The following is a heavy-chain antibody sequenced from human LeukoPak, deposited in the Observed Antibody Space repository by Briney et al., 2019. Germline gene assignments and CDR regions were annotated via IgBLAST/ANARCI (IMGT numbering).Heavy chain of an antibody. Sequence: PSETLSLTCTVSGGSISSYYWGWIRQPPGKGLELIGSISYSGRIYYISSVASRVSISVDTSKNQFSLKLSSVTAADTAVFYCGRHASDDLYSALDHWGQGTLVTVSS. CDR1: GGSISSYY. J-gene: IGHJ4*02. CDR3: GRHASDDLYSALDH. D-gene: IGHD5-12*01. V-gene: IGHV4-39*01. CDR2: ISYSGRI.